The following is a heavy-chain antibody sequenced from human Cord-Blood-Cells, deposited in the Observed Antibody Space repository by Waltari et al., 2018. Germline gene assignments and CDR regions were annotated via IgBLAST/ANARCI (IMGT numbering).Heavy chain of an antibody. CDR2: INHSGRT. V-gene: IGHV4-34*01. CDR3: ARGGEPLDAFDI. J-gene: IGHJ3*02. CDR1: GGSFSGYY. D-gene: IGHD3-10*01. Sequence: QVQLQQWGAGLLKPSETLSLTCAVYGGSFSGYYWSWIRQPPGKGLEWIGEINHSGRTNNNPSLKGRVTISVDTSKTQSPLKLSSVTAADTAVYYCARGGEPLDAFDIWGQGTMVTVSS.